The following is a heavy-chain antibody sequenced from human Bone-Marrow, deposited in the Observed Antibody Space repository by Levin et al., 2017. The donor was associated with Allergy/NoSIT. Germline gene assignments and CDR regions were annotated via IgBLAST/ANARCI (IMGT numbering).Heavy chain of an antibody. CDR3: ARHGSLGVGYCSSTSCYGNWFDP. Sequence: SETLSLTCTVSGGSISSSSYYWGWIRQPPGKGLEWIGSIYYSGSTYYNPSLKSRVTISVDTSKNQFSLKLSSVTAADTAVYYCARHGSLGVGYCSSTSCYGNWFDPWGQGTLVTVSS. V-gene: IGHV4-39*01. CDR2: IYYSGST. CDR1: GGSISSSSYY. J-gene: IGHJ5*02. D-gene: IGHD2-2*01.